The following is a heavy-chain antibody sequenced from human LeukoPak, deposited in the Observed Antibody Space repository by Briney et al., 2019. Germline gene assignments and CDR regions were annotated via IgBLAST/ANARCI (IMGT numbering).Heavy chain of an antibody. J-gene: IGHJ6*04. D-gene: IGHD2-15*01. CDR2: IIPLFGTP. CDR1: GGTFSSYT. CDR3: ASATLRCSGGSCYEMDV. Sequence: ASVKVSCKASGGTFSSYTISWVRQAPGQGLEWMGGIIPLFGTPDYAQKFQDRLTITSDKSTSTAYMELSSLRSEDTAVYYCASATLRCSGGSCYEMDVWGKGTTVTVSS. V-gene: IGHV1-69*06.